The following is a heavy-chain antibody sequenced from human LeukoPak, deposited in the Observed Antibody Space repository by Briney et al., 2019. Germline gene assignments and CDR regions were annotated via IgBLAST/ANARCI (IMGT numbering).Heavy chain of an antibody. CDR1: GYTFTTYA. V-gene: IGHV1-3*01. Sequence: ALVKVSCKASGYTFTTYAMHWVRQAPGQGLEWMGWINAGNGNTKYSQKFQGRVTITRDTSASTAYMELSSLRSEDTAVYYCARSYCSGGRCYWYYFDYWGQGTLVTVSS. J-gene: IGHJ4*02. CDR3: ARSYCSGGRCYWYYFDY. CDR2: INAGNGNT. D-gene: IGHD2-15*01.